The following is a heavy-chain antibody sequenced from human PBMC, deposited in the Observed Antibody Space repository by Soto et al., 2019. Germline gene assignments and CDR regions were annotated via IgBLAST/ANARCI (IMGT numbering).Heavy chain of an antibody. J-gene: IGHJ6*02. CDR1: GFTFTSSA. Sequence: QMQLVQSGPEVKKPGTSVKVSCKASGFTFTSSAVQWVRQARGQRLEWIGWIVVGSGNTNYAQKFQERVTITRDMSTSTAYMELSSLRSEDTAVYYCAAEPYYDSSGYHSYYYYGMDVWGQGTTVTVSS. D-gene: IGHD3-22*01. V-gene: IGHV1-58*01. CDR3: AAEPYYDSSGYHSYYYYGMDV. CDR2: IVVGSGNT.